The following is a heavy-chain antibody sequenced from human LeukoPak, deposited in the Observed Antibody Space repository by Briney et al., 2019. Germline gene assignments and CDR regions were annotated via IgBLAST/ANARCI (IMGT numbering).Heavy chain of an antibody. Sequence: GGSLRLSCAASGFTFDDYAMHWVRQAPGKGLEWVPGISWNSGSIGYADSVKGRFTISRDNAKNSLYLQMNSLRAEDTALYYCAKALVVTDAFDIWGQGTMVTVSS. CDR1: GFTFDDYA. CDR2: ISWNSGSI. V-gene: IGHV3-9*01. CDR3: AKALVVTDAFDI. D-gene: IGHD2-21*02. J-gene: IGHJ3*02.